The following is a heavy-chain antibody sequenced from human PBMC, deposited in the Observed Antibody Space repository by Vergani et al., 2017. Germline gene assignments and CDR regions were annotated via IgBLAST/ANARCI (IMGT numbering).Heavy chain of an antibody. V-gene: IGHV4-34*01. CDR2: IYYSGST. D-gene: IGHD4-17*01. CDR3: ARDRADYGDAGRSSWFDP. Sequence: QVQLQQWGAGLLKPSETLSLTCAVYGGSFSGYYWGWIRQPPGKGLEWIGSIYYSGSTYYNPSLKSRVTVPVDTSKNQFSLKLSAMTAEDTAVYYCARDRADYGDAGRSSWFDPWGQGTLVTVSS. CDR1: GGSFSGYY. J-gene: IGHJ5*02.